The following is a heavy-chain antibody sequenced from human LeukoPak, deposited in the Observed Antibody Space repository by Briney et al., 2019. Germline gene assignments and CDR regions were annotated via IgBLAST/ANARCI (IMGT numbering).Heavy chain of an antibody. V-gene: IGHV1-18*01. CDR1: GYTFTSYG. J-gene: IGHJ6*02. D-gene: IGHD2-15*01. Sequence: ASAKVSCKASGYTFTSYGISWVRQAPGQGLEWMGWISAYNGNTNYAQKLQGRVTMTTDTSTSTAYMELRSLRSDDTAVYYCARDRCSGGSCYLSFFPRPQYGMDVWGQGTTVTVSS. CDR3: ARDRCSGGSCYLSFFPRPQYGMDV. CDR2: ISAYNGNT.